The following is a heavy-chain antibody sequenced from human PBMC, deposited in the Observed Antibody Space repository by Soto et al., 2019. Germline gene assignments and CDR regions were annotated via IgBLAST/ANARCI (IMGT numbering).Heavy chain of an antibody. CDR1: GYTFTSYD. V-gene: IGHV1-8*01. D-gene: IGHD3-22*01. J-gene: IGHJ4*02. CDR3: ARTQTTYYYDSSGYYPFDY. CDR2: MNPNSGNT. Sequence: QVQLVQSGAEVKKPGASVKVSCKASGYTFTSYDINWVRQATGQGLEWMGWMNPNSGNTGYAQKFQGRVTITRDTSASTAYMELSSLRSEDTAVYYCARTQTTYYYDSSGYYPFDYWGQGTLVTVSS.